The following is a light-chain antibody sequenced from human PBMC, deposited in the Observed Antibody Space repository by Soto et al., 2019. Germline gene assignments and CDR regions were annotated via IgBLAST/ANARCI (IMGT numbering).Light chain of an antibody. CDR3: QQYNMGWT. J-gene: IGKJ1*01. CDR2: KAS. Sequence: DIQMTQSPSTLSASVGDRVTITCRASQSISSWLAWYQQKPGKAPKLLIYKASSLESGVPSRFSGSGSGTEFTLTISSLQPDDFATYYCQQYNMGWTFGQRTKVDI. V-gene: IGKV1-5*03. CDR1: QSISSW.